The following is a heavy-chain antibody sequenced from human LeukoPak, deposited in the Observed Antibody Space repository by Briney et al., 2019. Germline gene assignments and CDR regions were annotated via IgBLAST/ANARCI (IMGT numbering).Heavy chain of an antibody. CDR3: ASGLGRAIYYGSGRADY. J-gene: IGHJ4*02. CDR2: IKQDGSEK. CDR1: GFTFSTYW. D-gene: IGHD3-10*01. V-gene: IGHV3-7*01. Sequence: GGSLRLSCAASGFTFSTYWMSWVRQAPGRGLEWVANIKQDGSEKYYVDSVKGRFTISRDNPKNPLFLQMNSLRPEDTAVYYCASGLGRAIYYGSGRADYWGQGTLVTVSS.